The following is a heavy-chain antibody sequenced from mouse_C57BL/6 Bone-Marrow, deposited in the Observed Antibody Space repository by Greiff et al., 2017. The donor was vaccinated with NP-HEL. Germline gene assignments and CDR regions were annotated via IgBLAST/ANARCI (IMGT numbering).Heavy chain of an antibody. J-gene: IGHJ3*01. CDR2: IYHGSGNT. CDR3: AREDYYDYDGAWFAY. Sequence: QLQQSGPELVKPGASVKISCKASGYTFTDYYINWVKQRTGQGLEWIGWIYHGSGNTKYNEKFKGKATLSVDTHSSTAYMQLSSLTSEDSAVYFCAREDYYDYDGAWFAYWGKGTLVTVSA. D-gene: IGHD2-4*01. CDR1: GYTFTDYY. V-gene: IGHV1-84*01.